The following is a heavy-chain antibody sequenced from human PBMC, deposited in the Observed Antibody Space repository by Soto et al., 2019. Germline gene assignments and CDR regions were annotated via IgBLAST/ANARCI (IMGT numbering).Heavy chain of an antibody. V-gene: IGHV3-23*01. Sequence: EVQLLESGGGLVQPGGPLRLSCAASGFTFSSYAMSWVRQAPGKGLEWVSTISGGGGTTYYADSVKGRFTISRDNSKNTWYLQMNSLRAEDTAIYYCGKGRYSSGWNYFDYSGQGALVTVSS. CDR2: ISGGGGTT. D-gene: IGHD6-19*01. CDR1: GFTFSSYA. J-gene: IGHJ4*02. CDR3: GKGRYSSGWNYFDY.